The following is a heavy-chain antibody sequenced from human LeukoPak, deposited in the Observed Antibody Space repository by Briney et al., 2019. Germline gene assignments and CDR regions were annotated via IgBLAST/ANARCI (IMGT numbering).Heavy chain of an antibody. V-gene: IGHV4-39*01. J-gene: IGHJ4*02. D-gene: IGHD4-17*01. CDR1: GGSISSSSYY. CDR2: IYYSGST. CDR3: ARGAVTTRGSFDY. Sequence: PSETLSLTCTVSGGSISSSSYYWGWIRQPPGKGLEWIGSIYYSGSTYYNPSLKSRVTISVDTSKNQFSLKLSSVTAADTAVYYCARGAVTTRGSFDYWGQGTLVTVSS.